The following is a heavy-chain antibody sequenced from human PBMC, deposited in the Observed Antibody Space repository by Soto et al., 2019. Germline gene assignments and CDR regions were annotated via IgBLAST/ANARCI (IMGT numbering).Heavy chain of an antibody. D-gene: IGHD3-3*01. CDR1: GGSISSYY. CDR2: IYYSGST. V-gene: IGHV4-59*08. CDR3: ARQGLFTIFGVVIILYVRRYYYYYMDV. J-gene: IGHJ6*03. Sequence: SETLSLTCTVSGGSISSYYWSWIRQPPGKGLEWIGYIYYSGSTNYNPSLKSRVTISVDTSKNQFSLKLSSVTAADTAVYYCARQGLFTIFGVVIILYVRRYYYYYMDVWGKGTTVTVSS.